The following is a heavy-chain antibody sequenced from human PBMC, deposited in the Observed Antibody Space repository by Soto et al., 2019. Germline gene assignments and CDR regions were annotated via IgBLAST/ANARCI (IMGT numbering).Heavy chain of an antibody. CDR1: GFTFSGSA. D-gene: IGHD3-22*01. Sequence: GSLRLSCAASGFTFSGSAMHWVRQASGKGPEWVGRIRSKANSYATAYAASVKGRFTISRDDSKNTAYLQMNSLKTEDTAVYYCTTPYYYDSCGYYDAFDIWGQGTMVTVSS. CDR2: IRSKANSYAT. CDR3: TTPYYYDSCGYYDAFDI. J-gene: IGHJ3*02. V-gene: IGHV3-73*01.